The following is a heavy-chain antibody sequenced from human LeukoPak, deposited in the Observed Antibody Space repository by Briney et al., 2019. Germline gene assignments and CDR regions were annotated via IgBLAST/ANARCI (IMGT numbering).Heavy chain of an antibody. CDR3: AKDLGRILIATPRDAFDI. CDR1: GFSVTNNY. Sequence: GGSLRLSCAVSGFSVTNNYMSWVRQAPGKGLEWVSVFYVGGATYYADSVKGRFTISRDNSENTLYLQMKSLRAEDTAVYYCAKDLGRILIATPRDAFDIWGLGTTATVSS. V-gene: IGHV3-53*01. J-gene: IGHJ3*02. D-gene: IGHD6-6*01. CDR2: FYVGGAT.